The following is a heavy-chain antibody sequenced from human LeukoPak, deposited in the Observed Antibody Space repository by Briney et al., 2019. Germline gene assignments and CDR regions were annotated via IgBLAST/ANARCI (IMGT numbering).Heavy chain of an antibody. CDR3: TRHSRDYGRLTGVYFDP. CDR2: ISSSGSTI. D-gene: IGHD4-17*01. CDR1: GFTFSSYE. J-gene: IGHJ5*02. Sequence: GGSLRLSCAASGFTFSSYEMNWVRQAPGKGLEWVSYISSSGSTIYYADSVKGRFTISRDNAKNSLYLQMNSLKTEDTAVYYCTRHSRDYGRLTGVYFDPWGQGTLVTVSS. V-gene: IGHV3-48*03.